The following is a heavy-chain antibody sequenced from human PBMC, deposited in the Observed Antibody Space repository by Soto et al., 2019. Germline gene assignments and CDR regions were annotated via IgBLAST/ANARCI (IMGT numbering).Heavy chain of an antibody. D-gene: IGHD3-3*01. V-gene: IGHV1-46*01. CDR2: INPSGGST. J-gene: IGHJ4*02. CDR3: ARDNHYDFWSGSQTGTKLFRY. CDR1: GYTFTSYY. Sequence: ASVKVSCKASGYTFTSYYMHWVRQAPGQGLEWMGIINPSGGSTSYAQKFQGRVTMTRDTSTSTVYMELSSLRSEDTAVYYCARDNHYDFWSGSQTGTKLFRYWGQGTLVTVSS.